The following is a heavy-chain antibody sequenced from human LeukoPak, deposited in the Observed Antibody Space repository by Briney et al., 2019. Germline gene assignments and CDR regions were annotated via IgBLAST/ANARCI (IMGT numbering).Heavy chain of an antibody. CDR2: ISISGSTI. J-gene: IGHJ4*02. Sequence: GGSLRLSCAASGFTFSSFEMNWVRQAPGKGLEWVSYISISGSTIYYADSVKGRFTISRDNAKNSLYLQMNSLRAEDTAVYYCARSGWYYDILTGFDYWGQGTLVTVSS. CDR3: ARSGWYYDILTGFDY. CDR1: GFTFSSFE. D-gene: IGHD3-9*01. V-gene: IGHV3-48*03.